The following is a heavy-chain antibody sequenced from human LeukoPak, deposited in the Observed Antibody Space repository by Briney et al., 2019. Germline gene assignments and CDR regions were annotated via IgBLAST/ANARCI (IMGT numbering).Heavy chain of an antibody. CDR1: GGTFSSYA. D-gene: IGHD2-15*01. Sequence: SVKVSCKASGGTFSSYAISWVRQAPGQGLEWMGGIIPIFGTANYAQKFQGRVTITADESTSTAYMELSSLRSEDTAVYYCARGNRAQLLLNAPDAFDIWGQGTMVTVSS. V-gene: IGHV1-69*13. CDR2: IIPIFGTA. J-gene: IGHJ3*02. CDR3: ARGNRAQLLLNAPDAFDI.